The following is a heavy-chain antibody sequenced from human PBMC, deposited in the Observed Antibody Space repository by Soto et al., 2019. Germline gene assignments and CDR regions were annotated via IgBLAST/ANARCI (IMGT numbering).Heavy chain of an antibody. CDR1: GGSISSSSYF. Sequence: SETLSLTCTFSGGSISSSSYFWGWIRQPPGKRLEWIGNIYYSGGTYYNPSLKSRVTISVDTSKNQFSLKLSSVTAADTAVYYCARRLYYDSSGFEGGGMDVWGQGTTVT. V-gene: IGHV4-39*01. CDR2: IYYSGGT. CDR3: ARRLYYDSSGFEGGGMDV. D-gene: IGHD3-22*01. J-gene: IGHJ6*02.